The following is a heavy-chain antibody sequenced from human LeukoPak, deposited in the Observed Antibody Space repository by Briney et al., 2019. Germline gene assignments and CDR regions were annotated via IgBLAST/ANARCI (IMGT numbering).Heavy chain of an antibody. CDR3: ARQGRGYSYGHTGYFDY. CDR2: IYTSGST. Sequence: SETLSLTCTVSGGSISSYYWSWIRQPPGKGLEWIGYIYTSGSTNYNPSLKSRVTISVDTSKNQFSLKLSSVTAADTAVYYCARQGRGYSYGHTGYFDYWGQGTLVTVSS. CDR1: GGSISSYY. D-gene: IGHD5-18*01. V-gene: IGHV4-4*09. J-gene: IGHJ4*02.